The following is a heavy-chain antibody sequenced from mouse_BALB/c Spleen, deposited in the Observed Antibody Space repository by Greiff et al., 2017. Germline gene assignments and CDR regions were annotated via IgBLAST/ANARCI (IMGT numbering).Heavy chain of an antibody. CDR1: GFTFSSYT. Sequence: DVQLQESGGGLVKPGGSLKLSCAASGFTFSSYTMSWVRQTPEKRLEWVATISSGGSYTYYPDSVKGRFTISRDNAKNTLYLQMSSLKSEDTAMYYCTRDWGNYLDYWGQGTTLTVSS. CDR3: TRDWGNYLDY. J-gene: IGHJ2*01. V-gene: IGHV5-6-4*01. CDR2: ISSGGSYT.